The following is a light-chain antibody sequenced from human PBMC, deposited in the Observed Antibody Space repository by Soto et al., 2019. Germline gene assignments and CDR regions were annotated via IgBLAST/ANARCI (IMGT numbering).Light chain of an antibody. CDR1: QSISSY. CDR2: GAS. J-gene: IGKJ1*01. CDR3: QQYTNYPWT. V-gene: IGKV1-39*01. Sequence: DIQMTQSPSSLSASVGDRVTITCRASQSISSYLNWYQQKPGKAPKLLIYGASSLQSGVPSRISGSGSGTDFTLTISCLQPDDFATYYCQQYTNYPWTFGQGTKVDIK.